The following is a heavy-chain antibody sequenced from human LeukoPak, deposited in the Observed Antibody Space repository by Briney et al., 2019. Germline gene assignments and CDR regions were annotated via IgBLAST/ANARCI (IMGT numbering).Heavy chain of an antibody. CDR1: GYTFTGYY. Sequence: ASVKVSCKASGYTFTGYYMHWVRQAPGQGLEWMGWINPNSGGTKYAQKFQDRVTMTGDTSISTAYMELSRLMSDDTAVYYCARRIYYDSSGHWPLRYWGQGTLVTVSS. V-gene: IGHV1-2*02. J-gene: IGHJ4*02. CDR3: ARRIYYDSSGHWPLRY. D-gene: IGHD3-22*01. CDR2: INPNSGGT.